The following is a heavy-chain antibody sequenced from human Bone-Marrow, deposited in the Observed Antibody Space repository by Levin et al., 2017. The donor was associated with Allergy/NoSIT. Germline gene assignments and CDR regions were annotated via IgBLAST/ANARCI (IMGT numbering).Heavy chain of an antibody. D-gene: IGHD3-10*01. CDR1: GFTFSSYS. CDR2: ISSSSSYI. J-gene: IGHJ6*03. V-gene: IGHV3-21*01. Sequence: GESLKISCAASGFTFSSYSMNWVRQAPGKGLEWVSSISSSSSYIYYADSVKGRFTISRDNAKNSLYLQMNSLRAEDTAVYYCASQYGSGSYVYYYYDYYMDVWGKGTTVTVSS. CDR3: ASQYGSGSYVYYYYDYYMDV.